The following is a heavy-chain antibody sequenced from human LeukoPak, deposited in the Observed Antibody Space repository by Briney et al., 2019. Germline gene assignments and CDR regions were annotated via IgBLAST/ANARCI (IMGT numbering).Heavy chain of an antibody. J-gene: IGHJ3*02. Sequence: PSETLSLTCTVSGGSVSSGSYYWSWIRQPPGKGLEWIGYIYYSGSTNYNPSLKSRVTISVDTSKNQFSLKLSSVTAADTAVYYCARVLGSIYGVDAFDIWGQGTMVTVSS. CDR1: GGSVSSGSYY. CDR3: ARVLGSIYGVDAFDI. D-gene: IGHD3-16*01. V-gene: IGHV4-61*01. CDR2: IYYSGST.